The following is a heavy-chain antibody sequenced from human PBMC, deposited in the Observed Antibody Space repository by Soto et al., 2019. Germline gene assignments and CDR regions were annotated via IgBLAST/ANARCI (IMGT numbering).Heavy chain of an antibody. J-gene: IGHJ6*03. Sequence: LSLTCAASGFTFSSYGMHWVRQAPGKGLEWVAVISYDGSNKYYADSVKGRFTISRDNSKNTLYLQMNSLRAEDTAVYYCAKSLLAWDYYYYMDVWGKGTTVTVSS. CDR1: GFTFSSYG. V-gene: IGHV3-30*18. D-gene: IGHD2-8*02. CDR2: ISYDGSNK. CDR3: AKSLLAWDYYYYMDV.